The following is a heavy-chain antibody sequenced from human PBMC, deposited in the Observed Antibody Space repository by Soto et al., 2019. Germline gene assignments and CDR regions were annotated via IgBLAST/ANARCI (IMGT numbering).Heavy chain of an antibody. CDR1: GFTVSSNY. V-gene: IGHV3-53*04. D-gene: IGHD1-1*01. CDR3: AREGAGSEH. CDR2: IYSGGST. Sequence: EVQLVESGGGLVQPGGSLRLSCAVSGFTVSSNYMTWVRQAPGKGLEWVSVIYSGGSTYYADSVKGRFTISGHKSKNTLYLQMNTLRADDTAVYYCAREGAGSEHWGQGTLVTVSS. J-gene: IGHJ4*02.